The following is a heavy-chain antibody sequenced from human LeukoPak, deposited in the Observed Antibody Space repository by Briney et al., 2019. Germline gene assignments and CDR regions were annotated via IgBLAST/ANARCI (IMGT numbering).Heavy chain of an antibody. CDR1: GGTFSSYA. J-gene: IGHJ4*02. D-gene: IGHD3-22*01. CDR3: ARVYYYDSSGSYYFDY. CDR2: IIPIFGTA. Sequence: GASVKASCKASGGTFSSYAISWVRQAPGQGLEWMGRIIPIFGTANYAQKFQGRVTITTDESTSTAYMELSSLRSEDTAVYYCARVYYYDSSGSYYFDYWGQGTLVTVSS. V-gene: IGHV1-69*05.